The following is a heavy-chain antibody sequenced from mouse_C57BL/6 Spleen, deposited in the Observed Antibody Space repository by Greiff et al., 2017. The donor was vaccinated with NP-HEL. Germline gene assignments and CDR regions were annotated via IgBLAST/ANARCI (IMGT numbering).Heavy chain of an antibody. V-gene: IGHV1-54*01. J-gene: IGHJ4*01. Sequence: QVQLQQSGAELVRPGTSVKVSCKASGYAFTNYLIEWVKQRPGQGLEWIGVINPGSGGTNYNEKFKGKATLTADKSSSTAYMQLSSLTSEDFAVSFCAGSEAPYAMDYWGQGTSVTVSA. CDR1: GYAFTNYL. CDR3: AGSEAPYAMDY. CDR2: INPGSGGT.